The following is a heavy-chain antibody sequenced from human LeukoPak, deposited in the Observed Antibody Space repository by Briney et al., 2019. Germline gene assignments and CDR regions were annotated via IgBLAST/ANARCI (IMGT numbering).Heavy chain of an antibody. J-gene: IGHJ6*03. D-gene: IGHD2-2*01. CDR3: ARGPSIVVVPAATRYYYMDV. V-gene: IGHV1-69*05. CDR2: IIPIFGTA. CDR1: GGTFSSYA. Sequence: SVKVSCKASGGTFSSYAISWVRQAPGQGLEWMGRIIPIFGTANYAQKFQGRVTITTDESTSTACMELSSLRSEDTAVYYCARGPSIVVVPAATRYYYMDVWGTGTTVTVSS.